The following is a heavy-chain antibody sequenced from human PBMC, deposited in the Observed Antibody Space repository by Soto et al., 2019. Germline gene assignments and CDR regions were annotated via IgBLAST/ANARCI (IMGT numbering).Heavy chain of an antibody. J-gene: IGHJ4*02. V-gene: IGHV4-30-4*01. D-gene: IGHD3-22*01. Sequence: SETLSLTCTVSGGSISSGDYYWSWIRQPPGKGLEWIGYIYYSGSTYYNPSLKSRVTISVDTSKNQFSLKLSSVTAADTAVYYCAREWGLYDSSGYLDYWGQGTLVTVPS. CDR1: GGSISSGDYY. CDR2: IYYSGST. CDR3: AREWGLYDSSGYLDY.